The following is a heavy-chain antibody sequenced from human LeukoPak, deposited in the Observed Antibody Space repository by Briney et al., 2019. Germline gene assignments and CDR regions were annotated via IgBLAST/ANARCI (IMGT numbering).Heavy chain of an antibody. Sequence: GGSLRLSCAASGFTFSRYWMSWVRQAPGKGLEWVANIKQGGSEKYYVASVKGRFTISRDNAKNSLYLQMNSLRAEDTAVYYCARDSEYSISLYNWFDPWGQGTLVTVSS. D-gene: IGHD6-6*01. CDR3: ARDSEYSISLYNWFDP. CDR1: GFTFSRYW. CDR2: IKQGGSEK. J-gene: IGHJ5*02. V-gene: IGHV3-7*01.